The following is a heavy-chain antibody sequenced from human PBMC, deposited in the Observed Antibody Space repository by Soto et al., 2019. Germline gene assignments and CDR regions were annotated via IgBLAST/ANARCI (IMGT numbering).Heavy chain of an antibody. J-gene: IGHJ5*01. D-gene: IGHD6-19*01. V-gene: IGHV3-74*01. CDR2: ISSDGVST. Sequence: EVQLVESGGGLVQPGGSLRLSCAASGFIFSNSWLHWVRQAPGKGLLWVSRISSDGVSTTYADSVKGRFTISRDNAKSTLYLETNSLRVDDTAVYYCARGQWGRNWFDSWGQGTLVTVSS. CDR1: GFIFSNSW. CDR3: ARGQWGRNWFDS.